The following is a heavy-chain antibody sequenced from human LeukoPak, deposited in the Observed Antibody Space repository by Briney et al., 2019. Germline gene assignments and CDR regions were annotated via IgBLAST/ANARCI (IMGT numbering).Heavy chain of an antibody. CDR1: GGSFSGYY. J-gene: IGHJ4*02. V-gene: IGHV4-34*01. Sequence: SETLSLTCAVYGGSFSGYYWSWIRQPPGKGLEWIGEINHSGSTNYNPSIKSRVTISVDTSKNQFSLKLSSVTAADTAVYYCARGGLRYFDWLHRSYYFDYWGQGTLVTVSS. CDR3: ARGGLRYFDWLHRSYYFDY. CDR2: INHSGST. D-gene: IGHD3-9*01.